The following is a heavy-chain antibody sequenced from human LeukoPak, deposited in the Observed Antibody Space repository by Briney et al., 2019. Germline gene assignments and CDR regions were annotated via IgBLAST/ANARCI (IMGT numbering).Heavy chain of an antibody. V-gene: IGHV3-23*01. Sequence: GGSLRLSCTASGFTFSKYAISWVRQAPGKGLEWVSAISASGGTTYYADSVKGRFTISRDNTKNTLYLQMNNLRAEDTAIYYCAKEGFDSWGQGTLVTVSS. J-gene: IGHJ4*02. CDR3: AKEGFDS. CDR2: ISASGGTT. CDR1: GFTFSKYA.